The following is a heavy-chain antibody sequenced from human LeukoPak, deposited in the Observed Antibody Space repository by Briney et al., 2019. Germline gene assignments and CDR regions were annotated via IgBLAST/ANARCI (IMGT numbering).Heavy chain of an antibody. Sequence: PSETLSLTCIISGGSISLYFWTWIRQPPGRGLEWIGNVYYSGSTNYNPSLESRFTISVDTSKNQFSLKLTSVTAADTGVYYCARVRGRNTFDVFDIWGQGTVVTVSS. V-gene: IGHV4-59*01. CDR2: VYYSGST. CDR1: GGSISLYF. CDR3: ARVRGRNTFDVFDI. D-gene: IGHD4-11*01. J-gene: IGHJ3*02.